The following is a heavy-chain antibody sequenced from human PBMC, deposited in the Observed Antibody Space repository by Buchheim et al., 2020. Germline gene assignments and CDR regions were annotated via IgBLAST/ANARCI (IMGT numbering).Heavy chain of an antibody. D-gene: IGHD2-15*01. Sequence: QLQLQESGSGLVKPSQTLSLTCAVSGGSISSGGYSWSWIRQPPGKGLEWIGYIYQSGSTYYNPSLKSRVTISVDRSKNQFSLKLISVTAADTAVYYCARGPNYCSGGSCHGLFDYWGQGTL. CDR3: ARGPNYCSGGSCHGLFDY. CDR1: GGSISSGGYS. CDR2: IYQSGST. V-gene: IGHV4-30-2*01. J-gene: IGHJ4*02.